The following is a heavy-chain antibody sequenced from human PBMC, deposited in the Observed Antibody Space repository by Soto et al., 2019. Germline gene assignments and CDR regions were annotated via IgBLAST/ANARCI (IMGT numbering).Heavy chain of an antibody. CDR2: FDPEDGET. D-gene: IGHD6-13*01. CDR1: GYTLTELS. J-gene: IGHJ2*01. Sequence: GASVKVSCKVSGYTLTELSMHWVRQAPGKGLEWMGGFDPEDGETIYAQKFQGRVTMTEDTSTDTAYMELSSLRSEDTAVYYCATITSWYESTYFDLWGRGTLVTVSS. CDR3: ATITSWYESTYFDL. V-gene: IGHV1-24*01.